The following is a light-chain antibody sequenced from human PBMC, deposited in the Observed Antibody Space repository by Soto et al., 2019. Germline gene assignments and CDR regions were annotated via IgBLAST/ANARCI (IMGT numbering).Light chain of an antibody. Sequence: QSVLTQPHSASGSAGEAVTISCTGTSSDVGGYNYVSWYQQHPGKAPKLMIYEVSKRPSGVPDRFSGSKSGNTASLTVSGLQAEDEADYYCSSYAGSNKVFGTGT. CDR3: SSYAGSNKV. J-gene: IGLJ1*01. CDR1: SSDVGGYNY. V-gene: IGLV2-8*01. CDR2: EVS.